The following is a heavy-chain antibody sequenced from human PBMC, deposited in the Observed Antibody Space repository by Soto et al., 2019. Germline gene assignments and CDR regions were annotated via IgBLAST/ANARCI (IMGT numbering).Heavy chain of an antibody. CDR1: GGTFSSYA. CDR2: VIPIFGTA. J-gene: IGHJ4*02. V-gene: IGHV1-69*12. Sequence: QVQLVQSGAEVKKPGSSVKVSCKASGGTFSSYAISWVRQAPGQGLEWMGGVIPIFGTANYAQQFQGRVTXTXXECTGTAKMELSSLRSEDTAVYYCARSGFRGIAACWGQGTLVTVSS. D-gene: IGHD6-13*01. CDR3: ARSGFRGIAAC.